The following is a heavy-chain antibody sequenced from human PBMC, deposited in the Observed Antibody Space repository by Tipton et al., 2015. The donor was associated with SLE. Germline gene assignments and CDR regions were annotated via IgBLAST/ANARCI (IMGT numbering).Heavy chain of an antibody. CDR3: ARKGN. Sequence: TLSLTCTVSGGSISSHYWSWIRQPPGKGLEWIGYIYYSGSTYYNPSLKSRVTISVDRSKNQFSLKLSSVTAADTAVYYCARKGNWGQGTLVTVSS. V-gene: IGHV4-59*11. J-gene: IGHJ4*02. D-gene: IGHD3-10*01. CDR2: IYYSGST. CDR1: GGSISSHY.